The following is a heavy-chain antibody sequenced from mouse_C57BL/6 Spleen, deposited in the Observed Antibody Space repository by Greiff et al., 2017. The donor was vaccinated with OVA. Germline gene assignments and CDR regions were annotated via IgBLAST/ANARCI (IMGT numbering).Heavy chain of an antibody. CDR2: ISNGGGST. Sequence: DVMLVESGGGLVQPGGSLKLSCAASGFTFSDYYMYWVRQTPEKRLEWVAYISNGGGSTYYPDTVKGRFTISRDNAKNTLYLQMSRLKSEDTAMYYCARLGYDYDGSLDYWGQGTSVTVSS. CDR1: GFTFSDYY. J-gene: IGHJ4*01. CDR3: ARLGYDYDGSLDY. V-gene: IGHV5-12*01. D-gene: IGHD2-4*01.